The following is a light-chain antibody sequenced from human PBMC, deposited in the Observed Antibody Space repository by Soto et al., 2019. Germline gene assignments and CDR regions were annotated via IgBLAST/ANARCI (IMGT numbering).Light chain of an antibody. CDR1: QGINSY. CDR2: TAS. J-gene: IGKJ3*01. V-gene: IGKV1-9*01. CDR3: QQLHVYPLT. Sequence: DIQLTQSPSFLSASVGDRVTITCRASQGINSYLAWYQQIPGKAPKLLIYTASTLQSGVPSRFSGSGSGTEFTPPISGLPPEDFATYYCQQLHVYPLTCGPGTKVDIK.